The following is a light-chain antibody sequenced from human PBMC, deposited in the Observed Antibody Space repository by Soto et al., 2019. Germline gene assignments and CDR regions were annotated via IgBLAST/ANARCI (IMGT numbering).Light chain of an antibody. CDR3: GTWDRSLNGGV. Sequence: QSVLTQPPSVSAAPGQKVTISCSGSTSNIGTYSVSWYQQLPGTAPKLLIYDNSQRPSGIPDRFSGSKSGTSATLAITGLQTGEEADYSSGTWDRSLNGGVFGGGTKVTV. CDR1: TSNIGTYS. J-gene: IGLJ3*02. V-gene: IGLV1-51*01. CDR2: DNS.